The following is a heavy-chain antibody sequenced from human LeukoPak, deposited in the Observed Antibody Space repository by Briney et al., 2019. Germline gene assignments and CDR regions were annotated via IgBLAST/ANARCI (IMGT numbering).Heavy chain of an antibody. CDR2: MYTSGST. Sequence: SETLSLTCTVSGGSISSYYWRWIRQPAGKGLEWIGHMYTSGSTNYNPSLKSRVTMSIDTSQNHFSLKLSSVTAADTAVYYCARSNLYYYGSGSYFNWFDPWGQGTLVTVSS. V-gene: IGHV4-4*07. CDR1: GGSISSYY. CDR3: ARSNLYYYGSGSYFNWFDP. J-gene: IGHJ5*02. D-gene: IGHD3-10*01.